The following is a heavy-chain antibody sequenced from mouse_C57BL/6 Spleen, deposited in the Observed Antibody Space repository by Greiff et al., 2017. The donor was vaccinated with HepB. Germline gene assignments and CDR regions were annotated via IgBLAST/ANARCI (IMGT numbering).Heavy chain of an antibody. CDR1: GYTFTSYT. V-gene: IGHV1-4*01. Sequence: VQLQQSGAELARPGASVKMSCKASGYTFTSYTMHWVKQRPGQGLEWIGYINPSSGYTKYNQKFKDKATLTADKYSRTAYMQLSSLTSADSAVYSCARDFDSSYCWYFDVWGTGSTVTVSS. CDR3: ARDFDSSYCWYFDV. J-gene: IGHJ1*03. CDR2: INPSSGYT. D-gene: IGHD1-1*01.